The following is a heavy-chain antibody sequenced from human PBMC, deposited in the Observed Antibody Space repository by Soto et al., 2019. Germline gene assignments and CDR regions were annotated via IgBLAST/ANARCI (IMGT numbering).Heavy chain of an antibody. CDR1: GYTFTSYG. J-gene: IGHJ6*02. D-gene: IGHD3-16*01. CDR2: ISAYNGNT. Sequence: ASVKVSCKASGYTFTSYGISWVRQAPGQGLEWMGWISAYNGNTNYAQKLQGRVTMTTDTSTSTAYMELRSLRSDDTAVYYCARVQGDYVWGSYNYYYYGMDVWGQGTTATVSS. CDR3: ARVQGDYVWGSYNYYYYGMDV. V-gene: IGHV1-18*04.